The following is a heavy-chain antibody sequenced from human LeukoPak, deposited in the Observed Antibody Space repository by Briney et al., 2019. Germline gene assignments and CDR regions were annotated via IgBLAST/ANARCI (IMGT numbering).Heavy chain of an antibody. CDR1: GFTFDDFG. Sequence: GESLKISCAASGFTFDDFGINWVRQAPGKGLEWVSAINWNGGSTGYADSVKGRFTISRDSAKNSLYLQINGLRAEDTALYYCARGVAYSSGGGFDYWGQGPLVTVSS. CDR3: ARGVAYSSGGGFDY. V-gene: IGHV3-20*04. CDR2: INWNGGST. D-gene: IGHD6-19*01. J-gene: IGHJ4*02.